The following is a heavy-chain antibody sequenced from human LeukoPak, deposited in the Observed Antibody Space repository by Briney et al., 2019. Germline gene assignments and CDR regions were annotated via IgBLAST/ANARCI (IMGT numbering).Heavy chain of an antibody. CDR1: GGSISSYY. D-gene: IGHD1-26*01. CDR3: ARGGVATLPYYYYYMDV. CDR2: TYYSGST. Sequence: PSETLSLTCTVSGGSISSYYWSWIRQPPGKGLEWIGYTYYSGSTNYNPSLKSRVTISVDTSKNQFSLKLSSVTAADTAVYYCARGGVATLPYYYYYMDVWGKGTTVTVSS. J-gene: IGHJ6*03. V-gene: IGHV4-59*01.